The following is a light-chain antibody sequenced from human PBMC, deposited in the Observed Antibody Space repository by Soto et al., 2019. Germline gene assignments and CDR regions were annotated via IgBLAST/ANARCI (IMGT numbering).Light chain of an antibody. CDR3: NSFTTSSTLV. V-gene: IGLV2-14*03. CDR1: SSDVGAYNY. J-gene: IGLJ2*01. CDR2: DVS. Sequence: QSALTQPASVSGSPGQSITISCTGTSSDVGAYNYVSWYQHHPGKAPKLMIYDVSNRPSGDSNRFSGSKSGNTASLTISGLQAEDEADYYCNSFTTSSTLVFGGGTKLTVL.